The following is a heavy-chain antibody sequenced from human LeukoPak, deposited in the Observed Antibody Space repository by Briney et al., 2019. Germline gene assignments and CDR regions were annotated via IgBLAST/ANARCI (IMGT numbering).Heavy chain of an antibody. Sequence: SVKVSCKASGGTFSSYAISWVRQAPGQGLECMGRIIPILGIPNYAQKFQGRVTITADKSTSTAYMELSSLRSEDTAVYYCARDPPSIAARAGGIAVAGDYWGQGTLVSVSS. CDR3: ARDPPSIAARAGGIAVAGDY. D-gene: IGHD6-19*01. CDR2: IIPILGIP. V-gene: IGHV1-69*04. CDR1: GGTFSSYA. J-gene: IGHJ4*02.